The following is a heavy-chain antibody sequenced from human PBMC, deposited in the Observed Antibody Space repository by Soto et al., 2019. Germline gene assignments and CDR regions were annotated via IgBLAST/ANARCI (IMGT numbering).Heavy chain of an antibody. CDR2: ISAYNGNT. CDR3: ARDLGAQIVDY. D-gene: IGHD1-26*01. J-gene: IGHJ4*02. CDR1: GYTFTSYG. V-gene: IGHV1-18*01. Sequence: QVKLVQSGAEVKKPGASVKVSGKASGYTFTSYGITWVRQAPGQGLEWMGWISAYNGNTKYAQKFQGRVTMTTATSTSTAYMELRSLRSDDTALYSFARDLGAQIVDYWGQGTLVTVSS.